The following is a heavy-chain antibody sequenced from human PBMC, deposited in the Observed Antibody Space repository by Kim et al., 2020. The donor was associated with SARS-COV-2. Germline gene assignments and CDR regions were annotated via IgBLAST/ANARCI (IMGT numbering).Heavy chain of an antibody. V-gene: IGHV4-31*03. CDR1: GGSISSGGYY. J-gene: IGHJ1*01. CDR3: ARGPLEGYFQH. Sequence: SETLSLTCTVSGGSISSGGYYWSWIRQHPGKGLEWIGYIYYSGSTYYNPSLKSRVTISVDTSKNQFSLKLSSVTAADTAVYYCARGPLEGYFQHWGQGPLFTVSS. CDR2: IYYSGST.